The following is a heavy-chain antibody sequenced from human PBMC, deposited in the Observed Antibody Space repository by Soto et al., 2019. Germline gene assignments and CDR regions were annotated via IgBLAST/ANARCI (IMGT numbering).Heavy chain of an antibody. CDR2: IYYSEST. D-gene: IGHD5-12*01. J-gene: IGHJ4*02. CDR1: GGSISSYY. V-gene: IGHV4-59*01. Sequence: SETLSLTCTVSGGSISSYYWSWIRQPPGKGLEWIGYIYYSESTNYNPSLKSRVTISVDTSKNQFSLKLSSVTAADTAVYYCARASDIVATGSFDYWGQGTLVTVSS. CDR3: ARASDIVATGSFDY.